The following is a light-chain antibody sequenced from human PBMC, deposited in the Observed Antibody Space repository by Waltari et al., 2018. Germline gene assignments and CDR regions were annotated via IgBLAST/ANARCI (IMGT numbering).Light chain of an antibody. V-gene: IGKV3-11*01. CDR1: QSVDSY. Sequence: EIALTQFPATLSLSPGERATLSCRASQSVDSYLLWYQQRRGQTPRLVMYAASRRATGIPARFSGSGSGTVFTLTISSLEPDDFAVYYCHQRSNWPRTFGQGTKVEIK. CDR3: HQRSNWPRT. CDR2: AAS. J-gene: IGKJ1*01.